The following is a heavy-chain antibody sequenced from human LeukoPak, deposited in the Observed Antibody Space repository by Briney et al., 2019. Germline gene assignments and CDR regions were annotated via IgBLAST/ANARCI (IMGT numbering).Heavy chain of an antibody. CDR2: IKXXGSEK. Sequence: VRXAPXKXXXXXXKIKXXGSEKNYVDSVKGRLTISRDKDKKSQYMQINSLTAEDTAVYYCARGGATTFGLCGNAFDICVQGTMVTVSS. D-gene: IGHD3-3*01. J-gene: IGHJ3*02. CDR3: ARGGATTFGLCGNAFDI. V-gene: IGHV3-7*01.